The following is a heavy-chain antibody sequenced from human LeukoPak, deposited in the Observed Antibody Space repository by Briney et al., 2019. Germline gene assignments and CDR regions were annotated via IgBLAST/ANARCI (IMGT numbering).Heavy chain of an antibody. D-gene: IGHD6-19*01. CDR2: INPSGGST. Sequence: ASVKVSCKASGYTFTSYYMHWVRQAPGQGLEWMGIINPSGGSTSYAQKFQGRVTMTRDTSTSTVYMELSSLRSEDTAVYYCASSGYSSGWMGGNWFDPWGQGTLVTVSS. J-gene: IGHJ5*02. V-gene: IGHV1-46*01. CDR1: GYTFTSYY. CDR3: ASSGYSSGWMGGNWFDP.